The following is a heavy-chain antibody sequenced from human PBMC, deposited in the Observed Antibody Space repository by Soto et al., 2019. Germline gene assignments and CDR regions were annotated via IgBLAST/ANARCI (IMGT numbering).Heavy chain of an antibody. CDR3: ASEIPYYYDGSGPGRSDY. CDR1: GGTFSSYT. D-gene: IGHD3-22*01. V-gene: IGHV1-69*02. J-gene: IGHJ4*02. Sequence: QVQLVQSGAEVKKPGSSVKVSCKASGGTFSSYTISWVRQAPGQGLEWMGRIIPILGIANYAQKFQGRVTITADKSTSTAYMEQSSLRSEDTAVYYCASEIPYYYDGSGPGRSDYWGQGTLVTVSS. CDR2: IIPILGIA.